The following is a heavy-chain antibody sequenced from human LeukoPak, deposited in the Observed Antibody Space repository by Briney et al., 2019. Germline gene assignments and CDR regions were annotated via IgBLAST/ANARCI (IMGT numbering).Heavy chain of an antibody. J-gene: IGHJ4*02. CDR3: ALLAVASDFDY. V-gene: IGHV3-48*03. D-gene: IGHD6-19*01. CDR1: GFPFSIYE. CDR2: IHSSGTIK. Sequence: GGSLGLSCAVSGFPFSIYEMNWVRQAPGKGLEWVSNIHSSGTIKYYADSVKGRFSISRDNAKSSLYLQMNSLRVEDTAVYYCALLAVASDFDYWGQGALVTVSS.